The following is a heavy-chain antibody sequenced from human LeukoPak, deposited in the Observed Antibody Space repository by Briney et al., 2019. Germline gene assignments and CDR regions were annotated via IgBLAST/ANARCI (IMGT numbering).Heavy chain of an antibody. Sequence: GGSLRLSCTASGFTFGDYAMTWVRQAPGKGLEWVGFIASETYGGTAEYAASVKGRFVISRDDSKSIAYLQMNSLKTEDTAVYYCTRDQTPYYWGQGTLVTVSS. J-gene: IGHJ4*02. CDR2: IASETYGGTA. CDR1: GFTFGDYA. V-gene: IGHV3-49*04. CDR3: TRDQTPYY.